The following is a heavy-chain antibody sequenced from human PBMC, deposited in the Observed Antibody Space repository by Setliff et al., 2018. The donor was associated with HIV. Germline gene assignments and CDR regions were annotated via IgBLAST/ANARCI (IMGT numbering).Heavy chain of an antibody. Sequence: GASVKVSCKASGYIFSAYYMHWVRQAPGQGLEWMGWINPNGGVTNYGQKFQGRVTMTIDTSISTVYMELSSLRSDDTAVYSCATGPCWYGVGYFDYWGQGTLVTVSS. CDR2: INPNGGVT. CDR3: ATGPCWYGVGYFDY. D-gene: IGHD6-13*01. V-gene: IGHV1-2*02. CDR1: GYIFSAYY. J-gene: IGHJ4*02.